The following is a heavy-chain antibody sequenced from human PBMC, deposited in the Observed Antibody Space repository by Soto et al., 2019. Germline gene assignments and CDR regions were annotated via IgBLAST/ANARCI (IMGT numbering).Heavy chain of an antibody. D-gene: IGHD3-3*01. CDR1: GFTFSSSA. CDR3: AADRDYDFWSGLIRDPPWNLDY. J-gene: IGHJ4*02. CDR2: IVVGSGDT. V-gene: IGHV1-58*01. Sequence: ASVKVSCKASGFTFSSSAVQWVRQARGQHLEWIGWIVVGSGDTNYAQKFQERVTITRDMSTSTTYMELSSLTSEDTAVYYCAADRDYDFWSGLIRDPPWNLDYWGQGTLVTVSS.